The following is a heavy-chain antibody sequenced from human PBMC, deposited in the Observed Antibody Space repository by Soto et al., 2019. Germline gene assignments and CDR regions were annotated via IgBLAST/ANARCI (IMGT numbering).Heavy chain of an antibody. V-gene: IGHV4-39*01. CDR1: GGSISSSSYY. CDR2: IYYSGGT. D-gene: IGHD3-3*02. J-gene: IGHJ5*02. Sequence: QLQLQESGPGLVKPSETLSLTCTVSGGSISSSSYYWGWIRQPPGKGLEWIGSIYYSGGTYYYPSLKNRVTISEDTPKNQFSLKLSSVTAADTAVYYCASPKIAFYNWFDPWGQGTLVTVSS. CDR3: ASPKIAFYNWFDP.